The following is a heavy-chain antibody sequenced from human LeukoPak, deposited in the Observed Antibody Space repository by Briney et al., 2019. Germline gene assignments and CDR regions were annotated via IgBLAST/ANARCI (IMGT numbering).Heavy chain of an antibody. CDR1: GYTPTELS. CDR2: FDPEDGET. Sequence: ASVKVSCTVSGYTPTELSMHWVRQAPGKGLEWMGGFDPEDGETIYAQKFQGRVTMTEDTSTDTAYMELSSLRSEDTAVYYCATAGIVVITNPPLLGAFDIWGQGTMVTVSS. V-gene: IGHV1-24*01. J-gene: IGHJ3*02. CDR3: ATAGIVVITNPPLLGAFDI. D-gene: IGHD3-22*01.